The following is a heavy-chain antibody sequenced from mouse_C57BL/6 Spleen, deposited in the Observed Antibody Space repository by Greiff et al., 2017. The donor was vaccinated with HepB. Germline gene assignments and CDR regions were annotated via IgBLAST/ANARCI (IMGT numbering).Heavy chain of an antibody. CDR1: GYAFSSYW. V-gene: IGHV1-80*01. J-gene: IGHJ2*01. D-gene: IGHD2-1*01. CDR2: IYPGDGDT. CDR3: ARCNRGGNCLDY. Sequence: QVQLKESGAELVKPGASVKISCKASGYAFSSYWMNWVKQRPGKGLEWIGQIYPGDGDTNYNGKFKGKATLTADKSSSTAYMQLSSLTSEDSAVYFCARCNRGGNCLDYWGQGTTLTVSS.